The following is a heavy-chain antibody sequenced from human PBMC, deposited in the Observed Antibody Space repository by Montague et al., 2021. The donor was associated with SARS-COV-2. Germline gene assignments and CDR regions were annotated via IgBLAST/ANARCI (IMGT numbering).Heavy chain of an antibody. D-gene: IGHD4-17*01. V-gene: IGHV4-61*09. J-gene: IGHJ5*02. CDR1: GGSISSASYY. CDR3: ARDPHDYGWFDP. Sequence: TLSLTCTVSGGSISSASYYWSWIRQPAGKGLEWIGHIYSTVITNYSPSLKNRVTISVDLSKNQFSLKMTSVTAADTAVYYCARDPHDYGWFDPWGQGILVTVSS. CDR2: IYSTVIT.